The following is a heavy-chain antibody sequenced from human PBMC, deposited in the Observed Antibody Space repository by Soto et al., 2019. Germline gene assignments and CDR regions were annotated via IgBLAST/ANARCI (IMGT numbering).Heavy chain of an antibody. D-gene: IGHD4-17*01. CDR2: IYWNDVK. J-gene: IGHJ4*02. V-gene: IGHV2-5*01. Sequence: QITLKESGPALVIPTQTLTLTCTFSGFSLSTGGVGVGWIRQPPGKALEWLALIYWNDVKRYSPSLKSRLTITKDTSKHQVVLTMTNMDPVDTATYYCAHQSMTPVTSYFDFWGQGTLVTVSS. CDR1: GFSLSTGGVG. CDR3: AHQSMTPVTSYFDF.